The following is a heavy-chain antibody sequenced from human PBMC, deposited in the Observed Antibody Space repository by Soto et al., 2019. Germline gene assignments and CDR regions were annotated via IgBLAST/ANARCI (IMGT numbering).Heavy chain of an antibody. V-gene: IGHV3-23*01. Sequence: EVQLLESGGGLVQPGGSLRLSCAASGFTFSTYAMSWVRQAPGKGLEWVSTISGSGARTYYADSVKGRFTTSRDNSKNTLYVQMNSLRGEDTAVYYCAKGKLGYCSGGRCYYYGMDVWGQGTTVTVSS. J-gene: IGHJ6*02. CDR3: AKGKLGYCSGGRCYYYGMDV. CDR2: ISGSGART. D-gene: IGHD2-15*01. CDR1: GFTFSTYA.